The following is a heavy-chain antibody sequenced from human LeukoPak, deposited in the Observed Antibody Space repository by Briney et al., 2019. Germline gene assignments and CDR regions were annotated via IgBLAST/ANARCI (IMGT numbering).Heavy chain of an antibody. V-gene: IGHV3-74*01. CDR2: INTDGSST. CDR1: GFTFSSYA. CDR3: ARVVSSSWTGYYYGMDV. Sequence: PGRSLRLSCAASGFTFSSYAMHWVRQAPGKGLVWVSRINTDGSSTSYADSLKGRFTISRDNAKNTLYLQMNSLRAEDTAVYYCARVVSSSWTGYYYGMDVWGQGTTVTVSS. J-gene: IGHJ6*02. D-gene: IGHD6-13*01.